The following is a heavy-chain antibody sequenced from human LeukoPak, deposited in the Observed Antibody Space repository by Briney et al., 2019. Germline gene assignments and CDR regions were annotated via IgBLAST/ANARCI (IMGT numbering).Heavy chain of an antibody. V-gene: IGHV3-53*01. D-gene: IGHD2-2*01. J-gene: IGHJ6*02. CDR2: IYSGGST. CDR3: ARDPPRYRSSTSCYFTGAYGMDV. CDR1: GFTVSSNY. Sequence: GGSLRLSCAASGFTVSSNYMSWVRQAPGKGLEWVSVIYSGGSTYYADSVKGRFTISRDNSKNTLYLQMNSLRAEDTAVYYCARDPPRYRSSTSCYFTGAYGMDVWGQGTTVTVSS.